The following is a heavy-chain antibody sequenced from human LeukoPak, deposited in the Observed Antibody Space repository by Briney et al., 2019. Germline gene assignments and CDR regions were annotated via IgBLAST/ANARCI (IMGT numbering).Heavy chain of an antibody. CDR1: GGSISSYY. CDR3: ARARDYYGSVSYNWFDP. Sequence: PSETLSLTCTVSGGSISSYYWSWIRQPPGKGLEWIGYIYYSGSTNYNPSLKSRVTISVDTSKNQFSLKLSSVTAADTAVYYCARARDYYGSVSYNWFDPWGQGTLVTVSS. D-gene: IGHD3-10*01. CDR2: IYYSGST. V-gene: IGHV4-59*12. J-gene: IGHJ5*02.